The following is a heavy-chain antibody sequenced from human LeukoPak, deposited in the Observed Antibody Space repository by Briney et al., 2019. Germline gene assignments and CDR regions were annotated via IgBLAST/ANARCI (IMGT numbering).Heavy chain of an antibody. Sequence: GGSLRLSCGASGFTFSSYFMAWVRQTPGKGLEWVSTISGSGASTYYADSVKGRVTISRDNSKNTLYLQMNSLRAEDTAVYYCAKDQQGSDIWGQGTMVTVSS. CDR3: AKDQQGSDI. D-gene: IGHD1/OR15-1a*01. V-gene: IGHV3-23*01. J-gene: IGHJ3*02. CDR2: ISGSGAST. CDR1: GFTFSSYF.